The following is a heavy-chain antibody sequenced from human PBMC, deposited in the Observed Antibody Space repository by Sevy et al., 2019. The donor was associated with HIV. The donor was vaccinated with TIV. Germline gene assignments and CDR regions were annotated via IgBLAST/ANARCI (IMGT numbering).Heavy chain of an antibody. CDR1: GGSISSYY. J-gene: IGHJ5*02. Sequence: SETLSLTCTVSGGSISSYYWSWIRQPPGKGLEWIGYIYYSGSTNYNPSLKSRVTISVDTSKNQFSLKLSSVTAADTAVYYCARVRCSSTSCRRGWFDPWGQGTLVTVSS. CDR3: ARVRCSSTSCRRGWFDP. V-gene: IGHV4-59*01. CDR2: IYYSGST. D-gene: IGHD2-2*01.